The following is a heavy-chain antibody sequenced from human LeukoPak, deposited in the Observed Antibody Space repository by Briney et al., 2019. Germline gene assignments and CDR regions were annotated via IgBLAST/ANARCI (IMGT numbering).Heavy chain of an antibody. D-gene: IGHD6-19*01. CDR3: AKERGSYSSGWYLDY. J-gene: IGHJ4*02. V-gene: IGHV3-30*02. CDR1: GFTFSSYG. CDR2: IWYGGSNK. Sequence: GSLRLSCAASGFTFSSYGMHWVRQAPGKGLEWVAVIWYGGSNKYYADSVKGRFTISRDNSKNTLYLQMNSLRAEDTAVYYCAKERGSYSSGWYLDYWGQGTLVTVSS.